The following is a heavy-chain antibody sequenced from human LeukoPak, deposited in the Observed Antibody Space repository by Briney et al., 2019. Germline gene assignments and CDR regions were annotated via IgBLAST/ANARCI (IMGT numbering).Heavy chain of an antibody. CDR1: GGSISSSSYY. Sequence: SETLSLTCTVSGGSISSSSYYWGWIRQPPGKGLEWIGSIYYSGSTYYNPSLKSRVTISVDTSKNQFSLKLSSVTAGDTAVYYCATGITRIVVVNYWGQGTLVTVSS. CDR3: ATGITRIVVVNY. V-gene: IGHV4-39*01. CDR2: IYYSGST. D-gene: IGHD3-22*01. J-gene: IGHJ4*02.